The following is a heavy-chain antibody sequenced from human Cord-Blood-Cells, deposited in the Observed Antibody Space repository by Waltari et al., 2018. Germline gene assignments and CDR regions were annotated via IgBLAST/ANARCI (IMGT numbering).Heavy chain of an antibody. CDR1: GGTFSSYA. CDR2: IIPIFGTA. Sequence: QVQLVQSGAEVKKPGSSVKVSCKASGGTFSSYAISWVRQAPGQGLEWMGGIIPIFGTANYAQKFQGRVTITADESTSTAYMELSSLRSEDTAVYYCARDDPPPNWGLDRAFDIWGQGTMVTVSS. J-gene: IGHJ3*02. CDR3: ARDDPPPNWGLDRAFDI. D-gene: IGHD7-27*01. V-gene: IGHV1-69*01.